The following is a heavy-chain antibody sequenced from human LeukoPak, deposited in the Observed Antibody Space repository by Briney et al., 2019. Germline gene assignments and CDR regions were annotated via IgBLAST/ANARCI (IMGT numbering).Heavy chain of an antibody. J-gene: IGHJ3*02. CDR3: ARHVKYDSGGYQAAFDI. CDR1: GASTSNYC. D-gene: IGHD3-22*01. CDR2: IHNSGHT. V-gene: IGHV4-59*08. Sequence: SETLSLTCTVSGASTSNYCRSWIRQTPGKGLEWIGYIHNSGHTNQNPSLKSRVTTSVDTSKNQFSLRLTSVTAADTAVYYCARHVKYDSGGYQAAFDIWGQGTRVTVSS.